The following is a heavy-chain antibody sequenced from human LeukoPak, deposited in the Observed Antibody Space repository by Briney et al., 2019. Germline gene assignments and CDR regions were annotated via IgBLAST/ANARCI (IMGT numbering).Heavy chain of an antibody. CDR2: INPNSGGT. D-gene: IGHD5-18*01. V-gene: IGHV1-2*02. CDR3: ASGLSSLFSFGAALDYYMDV. Sequence: ASVKVSRKASGYTFNDYYIHWVRQAPGQGLEWMGWINPNSGGTNSAQRFQGRVTMTRDTSISTAYMELSSLRSDDTAMYYCASGLSSLFSFGAALDYYMDVWGKGTPVTVSS. J-gene: IGHJ6*03. CDR1: GYTFNDYY.